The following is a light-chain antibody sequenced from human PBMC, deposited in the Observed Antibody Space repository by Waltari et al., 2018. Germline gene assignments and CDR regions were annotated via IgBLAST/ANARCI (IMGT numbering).Light chain of an antibody. Sequence: DIQMTQSQSSVSASVGDRVIITCRASQTISRWLAWYQQRPGEAPKLLIYATSSLYTGVPSRFSGTGSGTDFTLTINTLQPEDFATYYCQQADSFPLSFGGGTKVEMK. CDR3: QQADSFPLS. V-gene: IGKV1-12*01. J-gene: IGKJ4*01. CDR2: ATS. CDR1: QTISRW.